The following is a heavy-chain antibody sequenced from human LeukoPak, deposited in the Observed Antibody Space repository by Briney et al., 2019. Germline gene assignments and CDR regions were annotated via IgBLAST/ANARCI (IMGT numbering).Heavy chain of an antibody. CDR1: GYTFTGYS. CDR2: MNPNSGNT. Sequence: ASVKVSCKASGYTFTGYSMHWVRQATGQGLEWMGWMNPNSGNTGYAQKFQGRVTMTRNTSISTAYMELSSLRSEDTAVYYCARSSSAGFDYWGQGTLVTVSS. V-gene: IGHV1-8*02. J-gene: IGHJ4*02. D-gene: IGHD3-10*01. CDR3: ARSSSAGFDY.